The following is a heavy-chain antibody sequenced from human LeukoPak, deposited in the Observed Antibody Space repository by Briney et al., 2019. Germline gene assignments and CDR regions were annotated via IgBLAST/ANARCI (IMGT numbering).Heavy chain of an antibody. CDR1: GGSFSGYY. D-gene: IGHD6-13*01. V-gene: IGHV4-34*01. CDR3: AKDQGSSWLIEYYFDY. CDR2: INHSGST. Sequence: SETLSLTCAVYGGSFSGYYWSWIRQPPGKGLEWIGEINHSGSTNYNPSLKSRVTISVDTSKNQFSLKLSSVTAADTAVYYCAKDQGSSWLIEYYFDYWGRGTLVTVSS. J-gene: IGHJ4*02.